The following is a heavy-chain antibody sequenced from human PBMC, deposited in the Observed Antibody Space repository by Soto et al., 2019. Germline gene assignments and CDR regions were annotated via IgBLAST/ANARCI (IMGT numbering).Heavy chain of an antibody. CDR1: GGTFISYA. D-gene: IGHD3-22*01. CDR2: VIPMFGKE. V-gene: IGHV1-69*01. Sequence: QVQLVQSGAEVKKPGSSVKVSCKSSGGTFISYAISWVRQAPGQGLEWMRGVIPMFGKENYAQEFQGRVTITADESTSTAYLELSSLRYEDTAVYYCARGGYYSASSGYSFLDYWGQGTLVTVSS. J-gene: IGHJ4*02. CDR3: ARGGYYSASSGYSFLDY.